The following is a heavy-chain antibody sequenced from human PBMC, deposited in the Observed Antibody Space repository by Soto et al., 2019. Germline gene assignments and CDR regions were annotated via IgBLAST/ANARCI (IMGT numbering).Heavy chain of an antibody. CDR3: ASLRDFDWLLTDDAFDI. V-gene: IGHV1-3*01. D-gene: IGHD3-9*01. J-gene: IGHJ3*02. Sequence: KFQGRVTITRDTSASTAYMELNSLRAEDTAVYYCASLRDFDWLLTDDAFDIWGQGTMVTVSS.